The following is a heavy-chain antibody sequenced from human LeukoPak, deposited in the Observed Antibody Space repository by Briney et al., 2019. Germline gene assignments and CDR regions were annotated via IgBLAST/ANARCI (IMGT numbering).Heavy chain of an antibody. CDR1: GYTFTGYY. D-gene: IGHD2-8*01. J-gene: IGHJ4*02. CDR2: INPNSGGT. Sequence: ASVKVSCKASGYTFTGYYMHWVRQAPGQGLEWMGWINPNSGGTNYAQKFQGRVTMTRDTSISTAYMELSRLRSDDTAVYYCARVRCTNGVRKYYFDYWGQGTLVTVSS. CDR3: ARVRCTNGVRKYYFDY. V-gene: IGHV1-2*02.